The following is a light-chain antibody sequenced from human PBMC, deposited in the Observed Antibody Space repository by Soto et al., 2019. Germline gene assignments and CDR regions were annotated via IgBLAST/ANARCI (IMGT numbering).Light chain of an antibody. V-gene: IGKV4-1*01. Sequence: DIVMTQSPDSLAVSLGERATINCKSSQSVLHSPNNKNYLAWFQQKPGQPPKLLFYWASTRESGVPDRFSGSGSGTDFTLTINSLQAEDVAVYFCQQYFTTPPTFGQGTKVEIK. CDR1: QSVLHSPNNKNY. CDR3: QQYFTTPPT. J-gene: IGKJ1*01. CDR2: WAS.